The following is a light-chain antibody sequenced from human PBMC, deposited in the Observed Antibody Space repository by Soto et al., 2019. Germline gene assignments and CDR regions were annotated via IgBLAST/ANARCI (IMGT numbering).Light chain of an antibody. V-gene: IGLV2-14*01. CDR3: SSYTTSSTLACV. CDR2: EVS. CDR1: TRDVGGYTF. J-gene: IGLJ1*01. Sequence: QSALTQPASVSGSPGQSITISCTGTTRDVGGYTFVSWYQHHPGEAPKLMIYEVSNRPSGVSHRFSAPKSGNTASLTISGLQAEDEADYYCSSYTTSSTLACVFGTGTKLTVL.